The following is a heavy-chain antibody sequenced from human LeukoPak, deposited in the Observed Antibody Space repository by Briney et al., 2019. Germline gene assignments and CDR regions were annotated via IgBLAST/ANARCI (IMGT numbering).Heavy chain of an antibody. CDR1: GFTFRSYA. D-gene: IGHD3-22*01. CDR2: ISYDGNIK. J-gene: IGHJ4*02. V-gene: IGHV3-30-3*01. Sequence: GKSLRLSCAASGFTFRSYAIHWVRQAPGKGLEWVAFISYDGNIKYYADSVKGRFTISRDNSKNTLYLQMNSLRAEDTAVYYCAKDLIKAYYDSSGPLVYWGQGTLVTVSS. CDR3: AKDLIKAYYDSSGPLVY.